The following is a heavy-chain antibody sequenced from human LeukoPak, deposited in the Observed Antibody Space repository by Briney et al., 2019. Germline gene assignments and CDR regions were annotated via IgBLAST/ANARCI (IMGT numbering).Heavy chain of an antibody. CDR1: GYTFTDYY. CDR3: ARDFKRPDY. V-gene: IGHV1-2*06. Sequence: ASVTVSCTTSGYTFTDYYIHWVRQAPGQGLEWMGRINPNSGGTNYAQKFQGRVTMTRDTSISTAYMELRRLRSDDTAVYYCARDFKRPDYWGQGTLVTVSS. J-gene: IGHJ4*02. CDR2: INPNSGGT.